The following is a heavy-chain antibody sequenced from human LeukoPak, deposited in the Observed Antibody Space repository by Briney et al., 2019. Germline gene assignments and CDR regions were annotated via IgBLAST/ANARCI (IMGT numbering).Heavy chain of an antibody. Sequence: ASVKVSCKASGYTFTGYYMHWVRQAPGQGLEWMGWINPNSGGTNYAQKFQGRVTMTRDTSISTAYMELSRLRSDDTAVYYCARDFPRIAVRYYFDYWGQGTLVTASS. J-gene: IGHJ4*02. CDR2: INPNSGGT. CDR1: GYTFTGYY. V-gene: IGHV1-2*02. CDR3: ARDFPRIAVRYYFDY. D-gene: IGHD6-19*01.